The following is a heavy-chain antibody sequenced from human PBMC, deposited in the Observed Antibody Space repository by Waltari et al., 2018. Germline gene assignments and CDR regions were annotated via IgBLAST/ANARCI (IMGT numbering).Heavy chain of an antibody. CDR3: ARGRQLAY. CDR2: TSSSSSTI. J-gene: IGHJ4*02. V-gene: IGHV3-48*01. Sequence: EVQLVESGGGLVQPGGSLRLSCAASGFTFSSYSMNWVRQAPGKGLELVSCTSSSSSTIYYAVSVKGRFTISRDNAKNSLFLQMNSLSAEDTAGYYCARGRQLAYWGQGTLVTVSS. D-gene: IGHD6-6*01. CDR1: GFTFSSYS.